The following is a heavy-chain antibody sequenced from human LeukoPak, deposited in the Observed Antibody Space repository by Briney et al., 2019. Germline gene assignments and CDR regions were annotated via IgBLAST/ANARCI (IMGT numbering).Heavy chain of an antibody. D-gene: IGHD6-19*01. J-gene: IGHJ4*02. CDR3: ARDAVAADY. CDR1: GFIFSSYE. V-gene: IGHV3-48*03. Sequence: GGSLRLSCAASGFIFSSYEMNWVRQAPGKGLEWVSYISSSDTSTCYADSVKGRFTISRDNAKNSLYLQMNGLRAEDTAVYYCARDAVAADYWGQGTLVTVSS. CDR2: ISSSDTST.